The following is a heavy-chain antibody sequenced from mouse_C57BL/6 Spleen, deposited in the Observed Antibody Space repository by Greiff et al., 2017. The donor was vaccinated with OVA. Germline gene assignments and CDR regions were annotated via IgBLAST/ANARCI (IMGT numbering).Heavy chain of an antibody. CDR2: IWGVGST. V-gene: IGHV2-6*01. J-gene: IGHJ3*01. CDR1: GFSLTSYG. D-gene: IGHD2-3*01. CDR3: ASGGGLLLFAY. Sequence: QVQLQQSGPGLVAPSQSLSITCTVSGFSLTSYGVDWVRQSPGKGLEWLGVIWGVGSTNYNSALKSRLSISKDNSKSQVFLKMNSLQTDDTAMYYWASGGGLLLFAYWGQGTLVTVSA.